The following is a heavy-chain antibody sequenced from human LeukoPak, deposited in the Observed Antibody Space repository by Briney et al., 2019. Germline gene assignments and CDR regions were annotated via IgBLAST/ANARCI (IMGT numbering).Heavy chain of an antibody. D-gene: IGHD6-13*01. J-gene: IGHJ6*03. CDR2: IIPIFGTA. CDR1: GGTFISYA. V-gene: IGHV1-69*13. CDR3: ARDGGAAYYYYYYMDV. Sequence: GASVKVSCKASGGTFISYAISWVRQAPGQGIEWMGGIIPIFGTANYAQKFQGRVKITADESTSTAYMELSSLRSEDTAVYYCARDGGAAYYYYYYMDVWGKGTTVTVSS.